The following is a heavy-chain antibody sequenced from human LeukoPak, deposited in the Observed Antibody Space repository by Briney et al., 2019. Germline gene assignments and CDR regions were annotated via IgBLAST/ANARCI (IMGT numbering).Heavy chain of an antibody. Sequence: PSETLSLTCTVSGASISSGDYYWSWIRQPPGKGLECIGHIYYSGSTYYNPSLKSRVTISVDTSKNQFSLKLSSVTAADTAVYYCARGRGVPYYYDSSGYYPADYWGQGTLVTVSS. D-gene: IGHD3-22*01. CDR2: IYYSGST. V-gene: IGHV4-30-4*01. CDR1: GASISSGDYY. CDR3: ARGRGVPYYYDSSGYYPADY. J-gene: IGHJ4*02.